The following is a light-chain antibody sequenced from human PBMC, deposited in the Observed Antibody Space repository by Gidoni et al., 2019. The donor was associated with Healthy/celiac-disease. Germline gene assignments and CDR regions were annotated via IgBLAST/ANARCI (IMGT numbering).Light chain of an antibody. J-gene: IGKJ3*01. CDR2: WAS. CDR1: QSVLYSSNNKSY. CDR3: QQYYSTPPT. V-gene: IGKV4-1*01. Sequence: DIVMTQSPASLAASLGERATINCKSSQSVLYSSNNKSYLAWYQQKPGQPPKLLIYWASTRESGVPDRFSGSGSGTDFTLTISSLQAEDVAVYYCQQYYSTPPTFGPGTKVEIK.